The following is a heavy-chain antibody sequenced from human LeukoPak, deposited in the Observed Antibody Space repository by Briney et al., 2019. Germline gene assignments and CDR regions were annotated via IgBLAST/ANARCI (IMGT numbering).Heavy chain of an antibody. CDR1: GYTFTTYA. V-gene: IGHV7-4-1*02. CDR3: ARCPKSDWYFDL. J-gene: IGHJ2*01. CDR2: INTNTGNP. Sequence: ASVKVSCKASGYTFTTYAINWVRQAPGQGLEWMGWINTNTGNPTYAQGFTGRFAFSLDTSVSTVYLQISSLKAEDTAVYYCARCPKSDWYFDLWGRGTLVTVSS.